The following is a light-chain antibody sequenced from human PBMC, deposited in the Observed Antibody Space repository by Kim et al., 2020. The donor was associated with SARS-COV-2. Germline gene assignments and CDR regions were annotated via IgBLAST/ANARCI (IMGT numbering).Light chain of an antibody. CDR2: GAS. CDR3: QQYHNLPPT. V-gene: IGKV3D-15*01. Sequence: EIVVTQSPVTLSVSPGERATLSCRASQGISSNLAWYQQKPGQAPRLLISGASTRATSIPARFSGGGSGTEFTLTISSLQSEDFAVYYCQQYHNLPPTFGPGTKVDIK. J-gene: IGKJ1*01. CDR1: QGISSN.